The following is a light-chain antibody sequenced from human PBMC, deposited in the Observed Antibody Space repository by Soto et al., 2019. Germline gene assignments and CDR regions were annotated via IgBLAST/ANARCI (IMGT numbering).Light chain of an antibody. CDR2: VAS. V-gene: IGKV3-15*01. Sequence: EIVMTQSPVTLSVSPGDRATLSCRASQSVNSNLAWYQQKPGQTPKLLIYVASTRATGIPARFSGRGSGTEFTLNISSLQSEDFAVYYCQQYNVWPLTFGGGTKVEFK. CDR1: QSVNSN. J-gene: IGKJ4*01. CDR3: QQYNVWPLT.